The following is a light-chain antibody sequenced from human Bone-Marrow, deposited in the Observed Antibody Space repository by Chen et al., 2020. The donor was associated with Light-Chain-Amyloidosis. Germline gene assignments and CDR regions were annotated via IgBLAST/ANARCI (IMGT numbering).Light chain of an antibody. CDR2: GSS. Sequence: EIVLTQSPVTLSLSPGEGANLSCRASQTISSNYLTWYQQKFGQAPRLLIYGSSRRATGIPDRFTGSGSGTDFTLTSNRLAPEDFEMYYCQEYGTSPLTGGGGTTVEIK. J-gene: IGKJ4*01. CDR1: QTISSNY. V-gene: IGKV3-20*01. CDR3: QEYGTSPLT.